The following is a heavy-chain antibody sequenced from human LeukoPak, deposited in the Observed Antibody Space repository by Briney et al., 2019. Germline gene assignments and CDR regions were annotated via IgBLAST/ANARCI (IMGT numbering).Heavy chain of an antibody. CDR3: ARDPGLAAGSSGSFDY. Sequence: SVKVSCTASGGTFSSYAISWVRQAPGQGLEWMGGIIPIFGTANYAQKFQGRVTITADESTSTAYMELSSLRSEDTAVYYCARDPGLAAGSSGSFDYWGQGTLVTVSS. D-gene: IGHD6-19*01. J-gene: IGHJ4*02. V-gene: IGHV1-69*13. CDR1: GGTFSSYA. CDR2: IIPIFGTA.